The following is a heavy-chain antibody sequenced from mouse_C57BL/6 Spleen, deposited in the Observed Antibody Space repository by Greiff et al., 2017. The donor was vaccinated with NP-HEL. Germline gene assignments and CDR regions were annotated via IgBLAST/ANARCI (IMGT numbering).Heavy chain of an antibody. CDR3: ARGGVTTVAPGYFDY. D-gene: IGHD1-1*01. J-gene: IGHJ2*01. Sequence: QVQLQQPGAELVRPGTSVKLSCKASGYTCTSYWMHWVKQRPGQGLEWIGVIDPSDSYTNYNQKFKGKATLTVDTSSSTAYMQLSSLTSEDSAVYYCARGGVTTVAPGYFDYWGQGTTLTVSS. CDR1: GYTCTSYW. CDR2: IDPSDSYT. V-gene: IGHV1-59*01.